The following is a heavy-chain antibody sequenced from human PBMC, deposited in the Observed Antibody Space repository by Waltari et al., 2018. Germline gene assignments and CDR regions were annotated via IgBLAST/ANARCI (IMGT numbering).Heavy chain of an antibody. CDR3: ARGGGDGQVHH. CDR2: IKQDGTEQ. D-gene: IGHD3-16*01. V-gene: IGHV3-7*03. J-gene: IGHJ4*02. Sequence: DVQLTASGGGLVQPGGSLRLSCDGPGFTFYHFWMTWPRQVPGKGLEWVANIKQDGTEQYFVDSFKGRFTISRDNAKRSLYLQMNNLRVDDTAMYYCARGGGDGQVHHWGQGTLVTVSS. CDR1: GFTFYHFW.